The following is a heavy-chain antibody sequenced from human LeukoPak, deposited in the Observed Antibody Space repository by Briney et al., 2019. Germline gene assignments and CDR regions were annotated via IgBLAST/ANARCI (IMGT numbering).Heavy chain of an antibody. V-gene: IGHV3-7*01. D-gene: IGHD3-10*02. Sequence: GGSLRLSCAASGFTFSSIWMSWVRLAPGKGLECVAMINQDGSAKYYADSVKGRFTVSRDHAKNSLFLQMNTLSDEDTAIYYCAGEPRMLAYWGQRTLVTVSS. CDR2: INQDGSAK. CDR1: GFTFSSIW. CDR3: AGEPRMLAY. J-gene: IGHJ4*02.